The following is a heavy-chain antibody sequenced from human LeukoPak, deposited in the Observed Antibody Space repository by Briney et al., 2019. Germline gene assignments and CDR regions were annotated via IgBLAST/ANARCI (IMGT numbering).Heavy chain of an antibody. J-gene: IGHJ4*02. CDR3: ARDRVSYYYDSSGYYILVY. CDR1: GGTFSSYA. CDR2: IIPIFGTA. Sequence: GASVKVSCKASGGTFSSYAISWVRQAPGQGLEWMGGIIPIFGTANYAQKFQGRVTITADESTSTAYMELSSLRSEDMAVYYCARDRVSYYYDSSGYYILVYWGQGTLVTVSS. V-gene: IGHV1-69*13. D-gene: IGHD3-22*01.